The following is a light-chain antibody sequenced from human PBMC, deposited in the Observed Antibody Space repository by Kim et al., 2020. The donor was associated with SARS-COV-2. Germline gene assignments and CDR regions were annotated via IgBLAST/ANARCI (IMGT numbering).Light chain of an antibody. Sequence: AATGDRVTITCRASKGISSYLAWYQQKPGKAPKLLIYAASTLQSGVPSRFSGSGSGTDFTLTISCLQSEDFATYYCQQYYSYPPTFGQGTKVDIK. CDR3: QQYYSYPPT. V-gene: IGKV1-8*01. J-gene: IGKJ1*01. CDR2: AAS. CDR1: KGISSY.